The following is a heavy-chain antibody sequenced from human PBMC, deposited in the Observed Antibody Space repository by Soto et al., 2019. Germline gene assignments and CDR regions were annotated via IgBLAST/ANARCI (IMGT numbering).Heavy chain of an antibody. D-gene: IGHD1-26*01. CDR1: GFTFSSYG. CDR3: AKDWRSYRYYFDY. V-gene: IGHV3-30*18. CDR2: ISYDGSNK. J-gene: IGHJ4*02. Sequence: GGSLRLSCAASGFTFSSYGMHWVRQAPGKGLEWVAVISYDGSNKYYADSVKGRFTISRGNSKNTLYLQMNSLRAEDTAVYYCAKDWRSYRYYFDYWGQG.